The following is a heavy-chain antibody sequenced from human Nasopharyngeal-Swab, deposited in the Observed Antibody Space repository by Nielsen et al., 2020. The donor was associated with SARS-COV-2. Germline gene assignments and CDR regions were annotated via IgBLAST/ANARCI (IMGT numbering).Heavy chain of an antibody. Sequence: RQAPGKALEWLAHILSSDVKSYSTSLRSRLTISKDTSKSQVVLTMTNLDPVDTATYYCARTRVVVVVAADKYDYYMDVWGKGTTVTVSS. D-gene: IGHD2-15*01. CDR3: ARTRVVVVVAADKYDYYMDV. J-gene: IGHJ6*03. CDR2: ILSSDVK. V-gene: IGHV2-26*01.